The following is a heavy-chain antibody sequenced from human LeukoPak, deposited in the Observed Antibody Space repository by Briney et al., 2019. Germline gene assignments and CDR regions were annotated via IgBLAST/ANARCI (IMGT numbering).Heavy chain of an antibody. Sequence: GESLKISCKGSGYRFTTYWIGWVRQMPGKGLEWMGIIYPDDSDTRYSPSFQGQVTISVDKSITTAYLQWSSLKASDTAMYYCARWQQMVDYWGQGTLVTVSS. CDR2: IYPDDSDT. D-gene: IGHD6-13*01. J-gene: IGHJ4*02. V-gene: IGHV5-51*01. CDR3: ARWQQMVDY. CDR1: GYRFTTYW.